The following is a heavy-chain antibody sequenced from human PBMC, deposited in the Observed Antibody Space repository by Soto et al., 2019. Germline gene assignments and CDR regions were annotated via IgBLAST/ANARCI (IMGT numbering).Heavy chain of an antibody. V-gene: IGHV1-3*01. CDR3: ARDIGLSVSQRPSPMSSSWYPKRFDP. J-gene: IGHJ5*02. CDR2: INAGNGDT. D-gene: IGHD6-13*01. Sequence: ASVKVSCKASGYTVINYPMQWVRPAPGQRLEWTGWINAGNGDTEYPQKFQVRVTITRDTSASTAYMDLSSLRSEDTAVYYCARDIGLSVSQRPSPMSSSWYPKRFDPWGQGTLVTVSS. CDR1: GYTVINYP.